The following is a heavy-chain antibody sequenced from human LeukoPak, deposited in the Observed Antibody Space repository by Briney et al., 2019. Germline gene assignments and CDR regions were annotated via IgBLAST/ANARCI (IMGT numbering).Heavy chain of an antibody. J-gene: IGHJ5*02. CDR1: GASISSSSYY. CDR2: IHYSGTT. V-gene: IGHV4-39*01. Sequence: SETLSLTCTVSGASISSSSYYWVWIRQPPGKGLEWIATIHYSGTTYYNPSLKSRVTIYVDTSKSQFSLKLNSVTTADTALYYCARYSSGTYKYFDPWGQGTLVTVSS. CDR3: ARYSSGTYKYFDP. D-gene: IGHD3-10*01.